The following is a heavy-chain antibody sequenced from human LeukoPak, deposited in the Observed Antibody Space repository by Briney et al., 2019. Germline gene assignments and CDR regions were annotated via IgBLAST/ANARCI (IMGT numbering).Heavy chain of an antibody. Sequence: PSETLSLTCTVSGGSVSSHYWSWIRQPAGKGLEWIGLISAGGSTNYNPSLKSRVTMSVDTSKNQFSLKLSPVTAADTAVYYCARGGVSDFDYWGQGTLVTVSS. CDR2: ISAGGST. D-gene: IGHD3-10*01. CDR1: GGSVSSHY. CDR3: ARGGVSDFDY. V-gene: IGHV4-4*07. J-gene: IGHJ4*02.